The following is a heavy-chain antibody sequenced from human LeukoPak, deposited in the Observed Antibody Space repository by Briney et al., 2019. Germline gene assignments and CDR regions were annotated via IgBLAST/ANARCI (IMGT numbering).Heavy chain of an antibody. CDR1: GGTFSKYA. Sequence: SVKVSCKASGGTFSKYAISWVRQAPGQGLEWMGGIIPIFGTANYAQKFQGSVTITADESTSTAYMELSSLRAEDTAVYYCAKEQYELYSSSWDTTYYFDYWGQGTLVTVSS. D-gene: IGHD6-13*01. CDR3: AKEQYELYSSSWDTTYYFDY. CDR2: IIPIFGTA. J-gene: IGHJ4*02. V-gene: IGHV1-69*13.